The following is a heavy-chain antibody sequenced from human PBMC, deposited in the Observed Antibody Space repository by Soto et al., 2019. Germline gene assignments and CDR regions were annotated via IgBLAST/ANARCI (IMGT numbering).Heavy chain of an antibody. V-gene: IGHV4-31*03. D-gene: IGHD5-18*01. CDR2: IYYSGNT. Sequence: SETMSLTCTVSGGSIRSGGYYWSWVRQNPRRGLEWIGNIYYSGNTYYNPSLKSRLTISVDTSKNQFSLNLSSVTAADTAVYYCARDRLMATAGTARHYFGLDVWGQGTTVTVSS. CDR3: ARDRLMATAGTARHYFGLDV. J-gene: IGHJ6*02. CDR1: GGSIRSGGYY.